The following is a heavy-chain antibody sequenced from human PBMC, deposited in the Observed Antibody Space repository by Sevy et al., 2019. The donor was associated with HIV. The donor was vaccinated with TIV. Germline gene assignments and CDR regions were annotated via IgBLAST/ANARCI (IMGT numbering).Heavy chain of an antibody. CDR1: GGSVSSDNYY. V-gene: IGHV4-31*11. Sequence: SETLSLTCAVSGGSVSSDNYYWTWIRQHPGKGLEWIGYIYHLGSTSSNPSLKSRVTISVDTSKNQFSLKLRSVTAADTAVYFCAREAGYCSNGVCYPGWFDPWGQGTLVTVSS. CDR3: AREAGYCSNGVCYPGWFDP. CDR2: IYHLGST. J-gene: IGHJ5*02. D-gene: IGHD2-8*01.